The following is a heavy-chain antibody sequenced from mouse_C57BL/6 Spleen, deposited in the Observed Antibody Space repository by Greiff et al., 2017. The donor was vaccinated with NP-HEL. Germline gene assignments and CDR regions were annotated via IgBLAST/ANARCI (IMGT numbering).Heavy chain of an antibody. CDR3: ARKYYSNYIFAY. CDR1: GFNIKNTY. D-gene: IGHD2-5*01. V-gene: IGHV14-3*01. Sequence: VQLQQSVAELVRPGASVKLSCTASGFNIKNTYMHWVKQRPEQGLEWIGMIDTSNCNTKYAPKFQCKATITADTSSNTAYLQLSSLTSEDTAIYYCARKYYSNYIFAYWGQGTLVTVSA. J-gene: IGHJ3*01. CDR2: IDTSNCNT.